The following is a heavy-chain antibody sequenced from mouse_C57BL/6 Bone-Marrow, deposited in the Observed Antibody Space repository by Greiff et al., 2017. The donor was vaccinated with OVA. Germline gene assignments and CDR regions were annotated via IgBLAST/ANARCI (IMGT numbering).Heavy chain of an antibody. Sequence: EVMLVESGGGLVKPGGSLKLSCAASGFTFSDYGMHWVRQAPEKELEWVAYISSGSSTIYYADTVKGRFTISRDNAKNTLFLQMTSLRSEDTAMYYCARIRSDAMDYWGQGTSVTVSS. CDR1: GFTFSDYG. CDR2: ISSGSSTI. J-gene: IGHJ4*01. CDR3: ARIRSDAMDY. V-gene: IGHV5-17*01.